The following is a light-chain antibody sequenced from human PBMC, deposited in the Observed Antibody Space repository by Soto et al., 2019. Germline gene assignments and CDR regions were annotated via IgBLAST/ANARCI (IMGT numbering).Light chain of an antibody. V-gene: IGLV2-14*02. J-gene: IGLJ3*02. CDR3: AAWDDRPSGRV. Sequence: QSVLTQPASVSGSPGQSITISCSGTTSDVGGYNLVSWYQQHTAKAPKLLIYEGTQRPSGVPDRFSGSKSGTSASLAISGLRSEDEADYYCAAWDDRPSGRVFGGGTKLTVL. CDR1: TSDVGGYNL. CDR2: EGT.